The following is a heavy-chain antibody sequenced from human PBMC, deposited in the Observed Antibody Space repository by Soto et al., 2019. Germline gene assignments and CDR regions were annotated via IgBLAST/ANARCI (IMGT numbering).Heavy chain of an antibody. CDR1: GFSFGSYA. D-gene: IGHD6-13*01. J-gene: IGHJ4*02. V-gene: IGHV3-23*01. CDR3: AKGLYTAAAGYFDS. CDR2: ITGNGATT. Sequence: PGGSLRLSCAVSGFSFGSYAVGWVRQTPGKGLEWISTITGNGATTYYADSVKGRFSTSRDNSKNTLHLQMNSLRAEDTAVYYCAKGLYTAAAGYFDSWGQGTLVTVSS.